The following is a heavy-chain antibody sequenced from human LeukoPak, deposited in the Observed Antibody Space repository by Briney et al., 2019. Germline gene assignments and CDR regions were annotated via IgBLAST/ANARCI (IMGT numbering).Heavy chain of an antibody. CDR1: GGTFSSYA. J-gene: IGHJ5*02. CDR3: ARGAAYDVWSGYIGNWFDP. Sequence: SVKVSCKASGGTFSSYAISWVRQAPGQGLEWMGRIIPIFGTANYAQKFQGRVTITTDESTSTAYMELSSLGSEDTAVYYCARGAAYDVWSGYIGNWFDPWGQGTLVTVSS. V-gene: IGHV1-69*05. CDR2: IIPIFGTA. D-gene: IGHD3-3*01.